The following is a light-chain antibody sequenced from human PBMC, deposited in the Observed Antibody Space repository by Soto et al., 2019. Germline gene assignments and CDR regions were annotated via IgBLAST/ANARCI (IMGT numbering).Light chain of an antibody. CDR2: GNS. CDR3: QSYDRSMSGVYV. CDR1: TSNIGAGYD. J-gene: IGLJ1*01. Sequence: QSALTQPPSVSGAPGQRVIISCTGSTSNIGAGYDVHWYQQLPTTAPKLLIYGNSNRPSGVPDRFSGSKSGTSASLAITGLQAEDEADYYCQSYDRSMSGVYVFGTGTKVTAL. V-gene: IGLV1-40*01.